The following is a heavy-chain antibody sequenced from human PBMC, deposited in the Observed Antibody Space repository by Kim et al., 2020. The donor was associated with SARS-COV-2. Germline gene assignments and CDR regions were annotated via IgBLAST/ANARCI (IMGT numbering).Heavy chain of an antibody. CDR3: AREPTTVTTRGPFDY. Sequence: SETLSLTCAVYGGSFSGYYWSWIRQPPGKGLEWIGEINHSGSTNYNPSLKSRVTISVDTSKNQFSLKLSSVTAADTAVYYCAREPTTVTTRGPFDYWGQGTLVTVSS. V-gene: IGHV4-34*01. CDR1: GGSFSGYY. CDR2: INHSGST. D-gene: IGHD4-17*01. J-gene: IGHJ4*02.